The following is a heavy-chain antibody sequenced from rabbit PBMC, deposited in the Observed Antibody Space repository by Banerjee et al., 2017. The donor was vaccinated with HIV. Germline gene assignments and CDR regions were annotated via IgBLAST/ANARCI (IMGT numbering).Heavy chain of an antibody. D-gene: IGHD6-1*01. J-gene: IGHJ3*01. CDR1: GFSFSDNYY. Sequence: QSLEESGGDLVKPGASLTLTCTASGFSFSDNYYMCWVRQAPGKGLEWIACIYTATGSTWYASWVNGRFTISGSTSLNTVDLNVTSLTAADTATYFCARSSGGGGDGYGLWGQGTLVTVS. CDR3: ARSSGGGGDGYGL. V-gene: IGHV1S43*01. CDR2: IYTATGST.